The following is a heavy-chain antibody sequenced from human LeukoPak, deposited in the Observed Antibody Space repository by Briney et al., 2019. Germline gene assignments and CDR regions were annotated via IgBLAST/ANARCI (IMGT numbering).Heavy chain of an antibody. D-gene: IGHD5-18*01. J-gene: IGHJ4*02. CDR2: ISSSSSTI. Sequence: GGSLRLSCAASGFTFSSYSMHWVRQAPGKGLKWVSYISSSSSTIYYADSVKGRFTISRDNAKNSLYLQLNSLRDEDTAVYYCAGLHSYGFDYWGQGTLVTVSS. CDR1: GFTFSSYS. V-gene: IGHV3-48*02. CDR3: AGLHSYGFDY.